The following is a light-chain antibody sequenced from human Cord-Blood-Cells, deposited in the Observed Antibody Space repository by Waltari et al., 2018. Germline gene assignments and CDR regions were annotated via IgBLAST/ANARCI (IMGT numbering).Light chain of an antibody. Sequence: EIVLTQSPATLSLSPGERATLSCSASQSVSSYLAWYQQQPGQAPRLLIYDASNRATGIPARFSGSGSGTDFTLTISSLEPEDFAVYYCQQRSNWPPYTFGQGTKLEIK. CDR3: QQRSNWPPYT. J-gene: IGKJ2*01. CDR1: QSVSSY. V-gene: IGKV3-11*01. CDR2: DAS.